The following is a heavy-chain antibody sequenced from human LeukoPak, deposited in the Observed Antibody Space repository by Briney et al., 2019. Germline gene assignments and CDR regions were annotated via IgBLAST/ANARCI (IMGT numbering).Heavy chain of an antibody. Sequence: GASVKVSCKTSGYTFTGYYMHWVRQAPGQGLEWMGIINPSGGSTSYAQKFQGRVTMTRDMSMSIVYMDLSSLRSEDTAVYYCARENRDSSGYYSSDYWGQGTLVTVSS. V-gene: IGHV1-46*01. CDR1: GYTFTGYY. CDR2: INPSGGST. CDR3: ARENRDSSGYYSSDY. D-gene: IGHD3-22*01. J-gene: IGHJ4*02.